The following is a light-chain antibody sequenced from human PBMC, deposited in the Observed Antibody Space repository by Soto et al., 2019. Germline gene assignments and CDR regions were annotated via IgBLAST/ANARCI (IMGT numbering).Light chain of an antibody. CDR1: QSVSSN. CDR2: DAS. CDR3: HQYNSWPPGT. V-gene: IGKV3-15*01. J-gene: IGKJ2*01. Sequence: EIVLTQSPATLSLSPGERATLSCRASQSVSSNLAWYQQKPGQAPRLLISDASTRATGIPARFSGSGSGTEFTLTISSLQSEDFALYYCHQYNSWPPGTFGQGTKVDIK.